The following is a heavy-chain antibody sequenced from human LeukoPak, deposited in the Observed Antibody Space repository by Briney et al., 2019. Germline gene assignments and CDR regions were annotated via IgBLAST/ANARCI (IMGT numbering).Heavy chain of an antibody. D-gene: IGHD3-22*01. CDR1: GFTVSSNC. Sequence: GGSLRLSCAASGFTVSSNCMSWVRQAPGKGLEWVSVIYSGGNTYYADSVKGRFTISRDNSKNTLYLQMTSLRAEDTAVYYCARADYYDSSGYNDYWGQGTLVTVSS. CDR2: IYSGGNT. V-gene: IGHV3-53*01. J-gene: IGHJ4*02. CDR3: ARADYYDSSGYNDY.